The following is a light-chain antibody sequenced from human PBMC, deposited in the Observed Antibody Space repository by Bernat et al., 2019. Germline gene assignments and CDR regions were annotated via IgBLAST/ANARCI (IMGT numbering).Light chain of an antibody. J-gene: IGKJ3*01. V-gene: IGKV3-20*01. CDR1: QSVSSSY. Sequence: EIVLTQSPGTLSLSPGERAILSCRASQSVSSSYLAWLQQKPGQAPRLLIYAASSRAAGIPDRFSGSGSGTDFTLTISRLEPEDFAVYFCHQYGDGFTFGPGSKVDI. CDR3: HQYGDGFT. CDR2: AAS.